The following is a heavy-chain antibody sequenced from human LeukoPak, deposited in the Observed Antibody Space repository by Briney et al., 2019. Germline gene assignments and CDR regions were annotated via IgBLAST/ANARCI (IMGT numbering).Heavy chain of an antibody. CDR1: GGSISNYY. CDR3: ARGSSGWYGYGMDV. CDR2: IYYSGST. Sequence: SETLSLTCTVSGGSISNYYWSWIRQPPGKGLEWIGHIYYSGSTNYNPSLKSRVTISVDTSKNQFSLKLSSVTAADTAVYYCARGSSGWYGYGMDVWGQGTTVTVSS. V-gene: IGHV4-59*01. J-gene: IGHJ6*02. D-gene: IGHD6-19*01.